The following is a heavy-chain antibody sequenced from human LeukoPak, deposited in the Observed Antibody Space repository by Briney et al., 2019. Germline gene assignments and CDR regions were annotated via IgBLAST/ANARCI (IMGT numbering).Heavy chain of an antibody. CDR1: GYTFTSYD. J-gene: IGHJ4*02. D-gene: IGHD2-8*01. V-gene: IGHV1-8*01. CDR3: GRGRGNGRPENYFDY. Sequence: ASVNVSCKASGYTFTSYDINWVRQTTGQGLEWMGWMNPNSGNTGYTQKFQGRVTMTRNTSISTAYMELSSLRSEDTAVYYCGRGRGNGRPENYFDYWGQGTLVTVSS. CDR2: MNPNSGNT.